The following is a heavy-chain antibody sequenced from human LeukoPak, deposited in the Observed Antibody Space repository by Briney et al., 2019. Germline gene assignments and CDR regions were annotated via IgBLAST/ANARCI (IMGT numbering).Heavy chain of an antibody. D-gene: IGHD3-10*01. CDR3: ARVGLDYGSGSYYFDY. Sequence: SETLSLTCAVSGGSISSSNWWSWVRQPPGEGLEWIGEIYHSGSTNYNPSLKSRVTISVDESKNQFPLKLSSVTAEDTAVYYCARVGLDYGSGSYYFDYWGQGTLVTVSS. CDR2: IYHSGST. J-gene: IGHJ4*02. CDR1: GGSISSSNW. V-gene: IGHV4-4*02.